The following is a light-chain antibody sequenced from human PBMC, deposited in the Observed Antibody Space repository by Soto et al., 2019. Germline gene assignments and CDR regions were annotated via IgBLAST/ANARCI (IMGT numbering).Light chain of an antibody. CDR2: EVS. CDR1: SSDVGGNNY. Sequence: QSALTQPPSATGSPGQSVTISCTGTSSDVGGNNYVSWYQQHPGKAPKHMFYEVSKRPSGVRDRFSGSKSGNTASLTVSGLQSEDEADYYRSSYAGSNNLVFGGGTKLTVL. CDR3: SSYAGSNNLV. V-gene: IGLV2-8*01. J-gene: IGLJ2*01.